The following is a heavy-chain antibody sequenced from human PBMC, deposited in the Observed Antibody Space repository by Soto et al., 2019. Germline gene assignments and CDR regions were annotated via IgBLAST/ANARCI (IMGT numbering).Heavy chain of an antibody. CDR3: ARSKAAYYDFWSGFSPNYGMDV. Sequence: SETLSLTCTVSGGPRSSGDYYWSWIRQHPGKGPEWIGYIYYSGSTYYNSSLKSRITISVDTSKNQFSLKLNSVTAADTAVYYCARSKAAYYDFWSGFSPNYGMDVWGQGTTVTVSS. CDR2: IYYSGST. CDR1: GGPRSSGDYY. J-gene: IGHJ6*02. V-gene: IGHV4-31*03. D-gene: IGHD3-3*01.